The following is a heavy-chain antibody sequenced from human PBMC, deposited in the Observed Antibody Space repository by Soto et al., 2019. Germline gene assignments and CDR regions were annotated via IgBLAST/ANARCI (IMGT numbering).Heavy chain of an antibody. V-gene: IGHV4-31*01. CDR1: GGSISSGGYY. CDR3: ARGGSSSPYFDS. D-gene: IGHD6-13*01. J-gene: IGHJ4*02. Sequence: QVQLQESGPGLVKPSQTLSLTCTVSGGSISSGGYYWSWIRQHPGKGLEWIGYIYYSGSTYYNPSLKSPLTISVDTSKNQFSLKLSSVTAADTAVYYCARGGSSSPYFDSWGQGTLVTVSS. CDR2: IYYSGST.